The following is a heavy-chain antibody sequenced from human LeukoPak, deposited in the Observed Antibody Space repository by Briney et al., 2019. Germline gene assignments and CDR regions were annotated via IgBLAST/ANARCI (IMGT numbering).Heavy chain of an antibody. D-gene: IGHD5-18*01. CDR2: IGSSGSYI. V-gene: IGHV3-21*01. Sequence: GGSLRLSCAASGFTFNSYSMHWVRQAPGKGLEWVSSIGSSGSYIYYADSLTGRFTISRDNAKNSLYLQMNSLRAEDTAMYYCARRATTERGHSYGLDFWGQGTLVTVSS. CDR3: ARRATTERGHSYGLDF. J-gene: IGHJ4*02. CDR1: GFTFNSYS.